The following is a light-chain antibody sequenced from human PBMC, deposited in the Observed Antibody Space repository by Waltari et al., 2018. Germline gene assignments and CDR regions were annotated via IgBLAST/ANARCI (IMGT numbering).Light chain of an antibody. CDR3: QQYGSSILYT. Sequence: VLTQSPGTLSLSPGERATLSCRASQSLTKKYLALYQQKPGQAPRLLIYGASSRAAGIPDRFSGSGSGTDFTLTISRLEPDDFGVYYCQQYGSSILYTFGQGTKLEIK. CDR1: QSLTKKY. V-gene: IGKV3-20*01. CDR2: GAS. J-gene: IGKJ2*01.